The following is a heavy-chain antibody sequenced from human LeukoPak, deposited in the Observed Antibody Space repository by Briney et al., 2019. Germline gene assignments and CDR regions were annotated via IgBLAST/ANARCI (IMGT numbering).Heavy chain of an antibody. J-gene: IGHJ5*02. CDR2: IKSKTDGGTT. CDR1: GFTFSNAW. D-gene: IGHD3-10*01. CDR3: TTDGVIMVRGDWFDP. V-gene: IGHV3-15*01. Sequence: GGSLRLSCAASGFTFSNAWMSWVRQAPGKGLEWVGRIKSKTDGGTTDYAAPVKGRFTISRDDSKNTLYLQMNSLKTEDTAVYYCTTDGVIMVRGDWFDPWGQGTLVTVSS.